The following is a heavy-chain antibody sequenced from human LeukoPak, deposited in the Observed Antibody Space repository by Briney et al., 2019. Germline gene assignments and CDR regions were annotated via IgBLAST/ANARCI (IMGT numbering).Heavy chain of an antibody. Sequence: GGSLRLSCEASGFSFSNYGMHWVRQAPGKGLEWVAFIRHDGSDQRYAESVKGRFIISRDNSKNTLYLQMNSLRLEDAGVFYCAKDQCSNTRCYGSPGYWGQGTLVTVSS. CDR3: AKDQCSNTRCYGSPGY. V-gene: IGHV3-30*02. CDR2: IRHDGSDQ. D-gene: IGHD2-2*01. J-gene: IGHJ4*02. CDR1: GFSFSNYG.